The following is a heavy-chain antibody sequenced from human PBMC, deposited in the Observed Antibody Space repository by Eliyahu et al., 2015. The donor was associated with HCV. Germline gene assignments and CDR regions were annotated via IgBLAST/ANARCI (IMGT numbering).Heavy chain of an antibody. CDR2: IKGKADGGTT. J-gene: IGHJ4*02. CDR3: TIEFTVIVVPDDY. V-gene: IGHV3-15*05. CDR1: GIIFXXVW. D-gene: IGHD3-22*01. Sequence: EVQVVESGGGLVKPGESLRLSCAXSGIIFXXVWMSWVRQAPGKGLEWVGRIKGKADGGTTHYAAPVKGRFTISRDDSQNTVYLHMNNLKTEDTAVYYCTIEFTVIVVPDDYWGQGTQVTVSS.